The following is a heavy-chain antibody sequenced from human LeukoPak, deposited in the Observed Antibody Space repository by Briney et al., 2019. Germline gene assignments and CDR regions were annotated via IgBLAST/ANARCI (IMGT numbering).Heavy chain of an antibody. CDR3: AREARVGYYYYYMDV. CDR2: MNLNSGNT. CDR1: GYTFTSYD. J-gene: IGHJ6*03. V-gene: IGHV1-8*01. D-gene: IGHD1-26*01. Sequence: SVKVSCKASGYTFTSYDINWVRQATGQGLEWMGWMNLNSGNTGYAQKFHGRVTMNRNTSITTAYMELSSLRSEDTAVYYCAREARVGYYYYYMDVWGKGTTVTVSS.